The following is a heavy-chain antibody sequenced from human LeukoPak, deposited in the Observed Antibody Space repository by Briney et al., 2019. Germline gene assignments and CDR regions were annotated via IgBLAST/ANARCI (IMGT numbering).Heavy chain of an antibody. V-gene: IGHV6-1*01. CDR1: GDSVSSNSAA. J-gene: IGHJ6*02. Sequence: SQTLSLTCAIFGDSVSSNSAAWNWIRQSPSGGLEWLGRTDYRSKWYNDYALSVKSRITINPDTAKNQFSLQLNSVTPEDTAVYYCARVPPYSYYSMDVWGPGTTVTVSS. CDR3: ARVPPYSYYSMDV. CDR2: TDYRSKWYN.